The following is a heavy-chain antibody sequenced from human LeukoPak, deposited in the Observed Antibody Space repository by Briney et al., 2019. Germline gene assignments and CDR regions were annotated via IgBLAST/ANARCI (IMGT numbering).Heavy chain of an antibody. V-gene: IGHV1-8*01. CDR2: MNPNSGNT. CDR1: GYTFTSYD. Sequence: GASVKVSCKASGYTFTSYDVNWVRQPTGQGLEWMGCMNPNSGNTGYAQKFQGRVIMTMNTSITTAYMDLSSLKSEDTAVYYCARVLSWTTESYYYMDVWGKGTTVAVSS. J-gene: IGHJ6*03. D-gene: IGHD3/OR15-3a*01. CDR3: ARVLSWTTESYYYMDV.